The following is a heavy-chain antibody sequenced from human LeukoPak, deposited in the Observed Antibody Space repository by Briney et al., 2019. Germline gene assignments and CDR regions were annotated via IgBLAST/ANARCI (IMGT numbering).Heavy chain of an antibody. J-gene: IGHJ6*03. D-gene: IGHD4-11*01. CDR2: IYHTGST. CDR1: GYSITSGYY. Sequence: SETLSLTCTVSGYSITSGYYWGWIRQPPGKGLEWIGSIYHTGSTYYNPSLKSRVTISVDTSKNQFSLKLSSVTAADTAVYFCARGRVSSSTWYSTYYYFFYMDFWGKGTTVTVSS. CDR3: ARGRVSSSTWYSTYYYFFYMDF. V-gene: IGHV4-38-2*02.